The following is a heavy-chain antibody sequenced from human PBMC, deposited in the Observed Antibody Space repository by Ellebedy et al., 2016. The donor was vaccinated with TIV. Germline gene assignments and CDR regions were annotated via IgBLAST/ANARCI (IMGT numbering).Heavy chain of an antibody. D-gene: IGHD5-24*01. V-gene: IGHV3-23*01. CDR1: GFTFSRTA. Sequence: GGSLRISXAASGFTFSRTAMSWVRQAPGKGLEWVSVISGSGVTTDYADSVKGRFTISRDNSKNTLILQMNSLRAEDTAEYYCARQREGYNFHYFDSWGQGTLVTVSS. J-gene: IGHJ4*02. CDR3: ARQREGYNFHYFDS. CDR2: ISGSGVTT.